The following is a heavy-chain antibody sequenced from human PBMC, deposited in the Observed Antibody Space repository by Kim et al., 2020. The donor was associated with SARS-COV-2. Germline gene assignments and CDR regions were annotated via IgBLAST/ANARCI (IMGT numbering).Heavy chain of an antibody. J-gene: IGHJ5*02. CDR1: GYTFTDYF. CDR2: INPNSGAT. V-gene: IGHV1-2*02. D-gene: IGHD1-1*01. Sequence: ASVKVSCKASGYTFTDYFIHGVRQAPGQGLEWMGWINPNSGATNSAQKFQGRLIMTRDTSISTAYMELSSLRSDDTAIYYCARARSITTTAYPNCLDPWGQGTLVTVSS. CDR3: ARARSITTTAYPNCLDP.